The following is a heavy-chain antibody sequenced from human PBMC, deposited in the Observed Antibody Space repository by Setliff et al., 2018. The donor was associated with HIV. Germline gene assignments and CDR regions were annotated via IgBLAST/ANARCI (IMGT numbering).Heavy chain of an antibody. V-gene: IGHV1-3*01. J-gene: IGHJ4*02. CDR3: ARESRDIVATSPLDY. CDR2: IIADNGDT. D-gene: IGHD5-12*01. CDR1: GYTFTNFA. Sequence: GASVKVSCKASGYTFTNFAIHWVRQAPGQRLEWMGWIIADNGDTKYSQKFRGRVTFTRDTSASTAYMELSRLISDDTAVYYCARESRDIVATSPLDYWGQGTLVTVSS.